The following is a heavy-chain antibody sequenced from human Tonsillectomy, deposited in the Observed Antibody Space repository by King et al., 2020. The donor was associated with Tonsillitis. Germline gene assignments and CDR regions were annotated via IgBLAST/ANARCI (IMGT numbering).Heavy chain of an antibody. CDR3: AHRGDYDILTGYVNWFDP. D-gene: IGHD3-9*01. Sequence: TLKESGPTLVKPTQTLTLTCTFSGFSLSTSGVGGGWSRKPPGKALGVLSLIYCNYDNRYSPSWKSMLTITKDTPKNPVGLIITNMDPVDTAPYYCAHRGDYDILTGYVNWFDPWGQGTLVTVSS. CDR2: IYCNYDN. CDR1: GFSLSTSGVG. V-gene: IGHV2-5*01. J-gene: IGHJ5*02.